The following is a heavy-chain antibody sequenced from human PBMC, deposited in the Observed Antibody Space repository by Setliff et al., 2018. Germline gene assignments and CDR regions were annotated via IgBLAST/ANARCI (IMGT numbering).Heavy chain of an antibody. CDR3: ARVSEQYLAFDY. V-gene: IGHV1-2*02. CDR1: GYTFGAHY. D-gene: IGHD4-4*01. CDR2: MDPKNGDT. J-gene: IGHJ4*02. Sequence: AASVKVSCKASGYTFGAHYIHWVRQAPGQGPEWMGWMDPKNGDTTYAQKFQGRVTITWDTSITTAYMDLGRLMSHDTAVYFCARVSEQYLAFDYWGQRTLVTVSS.